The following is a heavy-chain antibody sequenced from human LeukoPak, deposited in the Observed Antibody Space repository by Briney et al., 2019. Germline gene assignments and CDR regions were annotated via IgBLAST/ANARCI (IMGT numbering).Heavy chain of an antibody. D-gene: IGHD3-16*01. CDR1: GFTFSSYS. J-gene: IGHJ4*02. V-gene: IGHV3-21*01. CDR3: ARGGGEVDY. Sequence: GGSLRRSCAASGFTFSSYSMNWVRQAPGKGLEWVSSISSSSSYIYYADSVKGRFTISRDNAKNSLYLQMNSLRAEDTAVFYCARGGGEVDYWGQGTLVTVSS. CDR2: ISSSSSYI.